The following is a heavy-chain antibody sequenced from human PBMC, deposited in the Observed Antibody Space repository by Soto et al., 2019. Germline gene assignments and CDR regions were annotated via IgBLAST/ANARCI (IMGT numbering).Heavy chain of an antibody. V-gene: IGHV3-74*01. Sequence: RGPLRLSSAASGFTFSICSMSWVRQAPGKGLEWVSRIDSDGSATTYADSVKGRFTISRDNAKNTLFLQMNTLRVDDTAVYYCARDNWNSYWGQGTLVTVSS. D-gene: IGHD1-1*01. CDR2: IDSDGSAT. CDR1: GFTFSICS. J-gene: IGHJ4*02. CDR3: ARDNWNSY.